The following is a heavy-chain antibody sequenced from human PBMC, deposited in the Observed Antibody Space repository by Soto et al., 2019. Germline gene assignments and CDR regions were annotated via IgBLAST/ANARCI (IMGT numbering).Heavy chain of an antibody. D-gene: IGHD3-10*01. Sequence: ASVKVSCKASGYTFTSYAMHWVRQAPGQRLEWMGWINAGNGNTKYSQKFQGRVTITRDTSASTAYMELSSLRSEDTAVYYCARDISIWTMVRGVPTGLDYWGQGTLVTVS. CDR2: INAGNGNT. V-gene: IGHV1-3*01. CDR3: ARDISIWTMVRGVPTGLDY. J-gene: IGHJ4*02. CDR1: GYTFTSYA.